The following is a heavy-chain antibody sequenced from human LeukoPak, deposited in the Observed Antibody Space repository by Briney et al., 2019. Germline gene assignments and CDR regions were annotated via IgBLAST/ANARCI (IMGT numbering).Heavy chain of an antibody. Sequence: SETLSLTCAVYGGSFSGYYWSWIRQPPGKGLEWIGYIYDSGSTNYNPSLKSRVTISVDTSKNQFSLKLSSVTAADTAVYYCARRSATATYFDYWGQGTLVTVSS. D-gene: IGHD2-15*01. V-gene: IGHV4-59*01. CDR3: ARRSATATYFDY. CDR2: IYDSGST. CDR1: GGSFSGYY. J-gene: IGHJ4*02.